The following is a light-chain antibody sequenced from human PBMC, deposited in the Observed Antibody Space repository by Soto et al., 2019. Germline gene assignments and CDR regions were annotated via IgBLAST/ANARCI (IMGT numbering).Light chain of an antibody. CDR2: DAS. CDR1: QTVRNNY. Sequence: EFVLTQSPGTLSLSPWERATLSCRASQTVRNNYLAWYQQKPGQAPRLLIYDASSRATGIPDRFSGSGSGTDFTLTISRLEPEDFAVYYCQQYGSSPWTFGQGTKVDIK. V-gene: IGKV3-20*01. J-gene: IGKJ1*01. CDR3: QQYGSSPWT.